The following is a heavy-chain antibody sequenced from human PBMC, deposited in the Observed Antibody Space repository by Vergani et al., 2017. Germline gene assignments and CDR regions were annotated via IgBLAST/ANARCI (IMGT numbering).Heavy chain of an antibody. V-gene: IGHV3-30*02. Sequence: QVQLVESGGGVVQRGGSLRLSCATSGFTLSNYDMQWIRQGPGKGLEFVAFIQFDGSNQYYADSVKCRFTLSRDFSNNTLYLQLNILRTDDTATYYCAKHFRGWGIDYWGQGTQVIVSS. CDR3: AKHFRGWGIDY. J-gene: IGHJ4*02. D-gene: IGHD3-16*01. CDR1: GFTLSNYD. CDR2: IQFDGSNQ.